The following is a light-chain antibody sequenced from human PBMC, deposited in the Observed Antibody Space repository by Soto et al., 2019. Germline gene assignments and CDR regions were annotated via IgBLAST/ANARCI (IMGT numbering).Light chain of an antibody. CDR2: GAS. CDR3: QQFGSSPGT. Sequence: EIVLTQSPGTLSLSPGERATLSCRASQSIGSNYLAWYQLKPGQAPRLLIYGASSRATGIPDRFSGSGSGTGFTLTISRLEPEDFAVYYCQQFGSSPGTFGQGTNVEIK. CDR1: QSIGSNY. J-gene: IGKJ1*01. V-gene: IGKV3-20*01.